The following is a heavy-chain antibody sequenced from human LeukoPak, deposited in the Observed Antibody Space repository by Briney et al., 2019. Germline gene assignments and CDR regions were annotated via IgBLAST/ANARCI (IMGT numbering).Heavy chain of an antibody. V-gene: IGHV1-2*02. CDR2: INPNSGGT. J-gene: IGHJ4*02. D-gene: IGHD6-19*01. CDR1: GYTFTSYD. CDR3: ARCSSGRGEYYFDY. Sequence: ASVKVSCKASGYTFTSYDINWVRQAPGQGLEWMGWINPNSGGTNYAQKFQGRVTMTRDTSISTAYMELSSLRSEDTAVYYCARCSSGRGEYYFDYWGQGTLVTVSS.